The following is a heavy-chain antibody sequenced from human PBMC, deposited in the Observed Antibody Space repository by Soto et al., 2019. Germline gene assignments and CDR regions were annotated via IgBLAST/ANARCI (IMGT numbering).Heavy chain of an antibody. V-gene: IGHV4-31*03. J-gene: IGHJ4*02. CDR1: GGSISSGGYY. Sequence: SETLSLTRTVSGGSISSGGYYWSWIRQHPGKGLEWIGYIYYSGSTYYNPSLKSRVTISVDTSKNQFSLKLSSVTAADTAVYYCARVSSSPLNFDYWGQGTLVTV. D-gene: IGHD6-13*01. CDR3: ARVSSSPLNFDY. CDR2: IYYSGST.